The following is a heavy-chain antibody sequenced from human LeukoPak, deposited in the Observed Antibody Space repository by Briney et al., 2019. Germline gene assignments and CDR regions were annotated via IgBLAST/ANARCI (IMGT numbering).Heavy chain of an antibody. Sequence: GGSLRLSCAASGFTFDDYAMHWVRQAPGKGLEWVSGISWNSGNIGYADSVKGRFTISRDNAKNSLYLQMNSLRVEDTALYYCVKDSWYYADNSGPKGNYFDNWGQGTLVTVSS. J-gene: IGHJ4*02. CDR1: GFTFDDYA. D-gene: IGHD3-22*01. CDR2: ISWNSGNI. CDR3: VKDSWYYADNSGPKGNYFDN. V-gene: IGHV3-9*01.